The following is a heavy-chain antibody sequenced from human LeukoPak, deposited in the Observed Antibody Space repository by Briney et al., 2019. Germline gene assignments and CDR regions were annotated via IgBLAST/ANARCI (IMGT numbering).Heavy chain of an antibody. D-gene: IGHD3-10*01. CDR2: IGSSGSTV. J-gene: IGHJ5*02. CDR3: ASLYGSGPNWFDP. Sequence: GGSLRLSCAASGFTFSAYEMNWVRQAPGKGLEWVSYIGSSGSTVYYADSVKGRFTISRDNAKNSLYMQMESLRDEDTAIYYCASLYGSGPNWFDPWGQGTLVTVSS. V-gene: IGHV3-48*03. CDR1: GFTFSAYE.